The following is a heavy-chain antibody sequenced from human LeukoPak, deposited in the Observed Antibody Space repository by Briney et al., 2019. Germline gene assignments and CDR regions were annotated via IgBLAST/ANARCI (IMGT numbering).Heavy chain of an antibody. CDR1: GYTFTSYA. CDR2: INAGNGNT. V-gene: IGHV1-3*01. D-gene: IGHD2-2*01. Sequence: GASVKVSCKASGYTFTSYAMHWVRQAPGQRLGWMGWINAGNGNTKYSQKFQGRVTITGDTSASTAYMELSSLRSGDTALYYCARDGACSSTSCSFDYWGQGTLVTVSS. J-gene: IGHJ4*02. CDR3: ARDGACSSTSCSFDY.